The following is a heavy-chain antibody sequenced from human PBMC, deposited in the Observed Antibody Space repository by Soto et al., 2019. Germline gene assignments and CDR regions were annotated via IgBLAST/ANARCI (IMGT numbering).Heavy chain of an antibody. D-gene: IGHD5-12*01. CDR2: TTYDGRQT. J-gene: IGHJ3*02. Sequence: QLHLVESGGGVVQPGKSLRLSCAASKFGFSNYGMHWVRQAPGKGLEWVAVTTYDGRQTYYADSVKGRFTISRDNSKNMLYLQMNSLRIDDTAVYYCAKDWREGYDTEAYDIWGQGTEVTVSS. CDR3: AKDWREGYDTEAYDI. V-gene: IGHV3-30*18. CDR1: KFGFSNYG.